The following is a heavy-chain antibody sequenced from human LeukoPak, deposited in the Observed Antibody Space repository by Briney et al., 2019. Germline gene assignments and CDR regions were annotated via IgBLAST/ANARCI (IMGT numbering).Heavy chain of an antibody. Sequence: ASVKVSCKASGGTFSSYAISWVRQAPGQGLEWMGRIIPIFGTANYAQKFQGRGTITTDESTSTAYMEPSSLRSEDTAVYYCATEAQYLDAFDIWGQGTMVTVSS. D-gene: IGHD2-2*01. CDR1: GGTFSSYA. CDR2: IIPIFGTA. V-gene: IGHV1-69*05. CDR3: ATEAQYLDAFDI. J-gene: IGHJ3*02.